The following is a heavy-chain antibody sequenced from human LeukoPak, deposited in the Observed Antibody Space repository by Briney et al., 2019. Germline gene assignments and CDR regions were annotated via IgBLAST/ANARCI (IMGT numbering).Heavy chain of an antibody. CDR3: ARRSAATVTTYYYYYYYMDV. CDR1: GGTFSSYA. Sequence: SVKVSCKASGGTFSSYAISWVRQAPGQGLEWMGGIIPIFGTANYAQKFQGRVTITADESTSTAYMELSSLRSEDTAVYYCARRSAATVTTYYYYYYYMDVWGKGTTVTVYS. D-gene: IGHD4-17*01. CDR2: IIPIFGTA. V-gene: IGHV1-69*13. J-gene: IGHJ6*03.